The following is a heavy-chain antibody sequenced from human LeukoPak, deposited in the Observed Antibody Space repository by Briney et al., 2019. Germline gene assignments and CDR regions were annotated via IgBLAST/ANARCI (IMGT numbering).Heavy chain of an antibody. Sequence: GGSLRLSCAASGFTVSSNYMSWVRQAPGKGLEWVSVIYSGGSTYYADSVKGRLTISRDNSKNTLYLQMNSLRAEDTAVYYCAKALLWFGELSHDAFDIWSQGTMVTVSS. CDR1: GFTVSSNY. J-gene: IGHJ3*02. V-gene: IGHV3-53*05. CDR3: AKALLWFGELSHDAFDI. D-gene: IGHD3-10*01. CDR2: IYSGGST.